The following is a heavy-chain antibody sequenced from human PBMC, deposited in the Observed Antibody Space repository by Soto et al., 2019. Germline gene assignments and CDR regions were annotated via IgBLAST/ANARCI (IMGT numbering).Heavy chain of an antibody. CDR2: IRSKANSYAT. V-gene: IGHV3-73*02. CDR3: TMGLLWFGAY. CDR1: GFTFSGSA. D-gene: IGHD3-10*01. J-gene: IGHJ4*02. Sequence: EVQLVESGGGLVQPGGSLKLSCAASGFTFSGSAMHWVRQASGKGLEWVGRIRSKANSYATAYAASVKGRFTISRDDSKNTAYLQMNSLKAEDTAVYYCTMGLLWFGAYWGQGPLVTVSS.